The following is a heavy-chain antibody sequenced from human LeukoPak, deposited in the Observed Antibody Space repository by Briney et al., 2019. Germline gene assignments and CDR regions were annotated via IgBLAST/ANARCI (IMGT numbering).Heavy chain of an antibody. J-gene: IGHJ3*02. D-gene: IGHD3-3*01. V-gene: IGHV1-69*13. CDR2: IIPIFGTA. Sequence: SVKVSCKASGYTFTGYYMHWVRQAPGQGLEWMGWIIPIFGTANYAQKFQGRVTITADESTSTAYMELSSLRSEDTAVYYCAGAGDYDFWSGQSGDDAFDIWGQGTMVTVSS. CDR3: AGAGDYDFWSGQSGDDAFDI. CDR1: GYTFTGYY.